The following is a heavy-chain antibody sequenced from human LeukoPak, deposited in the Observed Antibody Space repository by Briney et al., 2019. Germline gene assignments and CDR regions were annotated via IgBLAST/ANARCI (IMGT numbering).Heavy chain of an antibody. CDR3: AKDLRRLDY. CDR1: GFTFRGFC. V-gene: IGHV3-30*02. D-gene: IGHD6-19*01. CDR2: IQYDGSDK. Sequence: GGSLRLSCAASGFTFRGFCMHWVRQAPGKGLEWVATIQYDGSDKYYADSVKGRFIISRDNSKNTLYFQMNSLRGDDTAVYFCAKDLRRLDYWGQGALVIVSS. J-gene: IGHJ4*02.